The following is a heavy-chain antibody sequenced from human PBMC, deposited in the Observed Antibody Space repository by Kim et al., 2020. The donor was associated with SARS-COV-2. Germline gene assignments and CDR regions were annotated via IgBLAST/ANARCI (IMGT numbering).Heavy chain of an antibody. CDR2: IYYSGST. J-gene: IGHJ4*02. V-gene: IGHV4-59*01. CDR3: ASLRRHY. Sequence: SETLSLTCTVSGGSISSYYWSWIRQPPGKGLEWIGYIYYSGSTNYNPSLKSRVTISVDTSKNQFSLKLSSVTAADTAVYYCASLRRHYWGQGTLVTVSS. CDR1: GGSISSYY. D-gene: IGHD6-25*01.